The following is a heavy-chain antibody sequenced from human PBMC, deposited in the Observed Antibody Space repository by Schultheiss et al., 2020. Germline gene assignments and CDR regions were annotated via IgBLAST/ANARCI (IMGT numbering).Heavy chain of an antibody. J-gene: IGHJ6*02. D-gene: IGHD1-26*01. CDR3: AKDAGRIYYYYGMDV. CDR1: GFTFSSYA. Sequence: GGSLRLSCAASGFTFSSYAMSWVRQAPGKGLEWVSILYSGGTTYYADSVKGRFTISRENAKNSLYLQMNSLRAEDTAVYYCAKDAGRIYYYYGMDVWGQGTTVTVSS. V-gene: IGHV3-23*03. CDR2: LYSGGTT.